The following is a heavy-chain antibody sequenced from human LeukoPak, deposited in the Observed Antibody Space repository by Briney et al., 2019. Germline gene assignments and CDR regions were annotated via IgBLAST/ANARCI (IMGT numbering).Heavy chain of an antibody. V-gene: IGHV3-11*06. CDR2: ISSSSTYI. J-gene: IGHJ5*02. CDR3: ARDLGYCSGGRCLGGWFDP. Sequence: GGSLRLSCAASGFSFSDSYMSWIRQAPGRGLEWVSYISSSSTYINYADSVKGRFTISRDNAKNSLYLQMNSLRAEDTAVYYCARDLGYCSGGRCLGGWFDPWGQGTLVTVSS. D-gene: IGHD2-15*01. CDR1: GFSFSDSY.